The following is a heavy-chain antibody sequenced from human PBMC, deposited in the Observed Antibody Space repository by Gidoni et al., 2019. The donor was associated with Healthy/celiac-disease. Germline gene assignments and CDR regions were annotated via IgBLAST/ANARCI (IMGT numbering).Heavy chain of an antibody. CDR3: ARGLGLRWKAFDI. CDR1: GGSFSGYY. Sequence: QVQLQQWGAGLLKPSETLSLTCAVYGGSFSGYYWSWIRQPPGKGLEWIGEINHSGSTNYNPSLKSRVTISVDTSKNQFSLKLSSVTAADTAVYYCARGLGLRWKAFDIWGQGTMVTVSS. V-gene: IGHV4-34*01. CDR2: INHSGST. J-gene: IGHJ3*02. D-gene: IGHD1-1*01.